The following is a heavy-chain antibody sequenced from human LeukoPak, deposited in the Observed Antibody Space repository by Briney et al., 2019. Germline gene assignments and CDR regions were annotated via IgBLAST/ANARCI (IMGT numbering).Heavy chain of an antibody. CDR2: ISSSGSTI. CDR1: GFTFSSYE. Sequence: GGSLRLSCAASGFTFSSYEMNWVRQAPGKGLEWVSYISSSGSTIYYADSVKGRFTISRDNAKNSLYLQMNSLRAEDTAVYYCARGILWFGELLGIDYWGQGTLVTVSS. D-gene: IGHD3-10*01. J-gene: IGHJ4*02. CDR3: ARGILWFGELLGIDY. V-gene: IGHV3-48*03.